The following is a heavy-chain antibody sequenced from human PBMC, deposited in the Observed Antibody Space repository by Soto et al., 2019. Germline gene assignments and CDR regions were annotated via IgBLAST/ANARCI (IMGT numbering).Heavy chain of an antibody. D-gene: IGHD1-26*01. V-gene: IGHV3-33*01. J-gene: IGHJ6*02. CDR3: ARTSGGGSYRHYYGMDV. Sequence: PGGSLRLSCAASGFTFSSYGMHWVRQAPGKGLEWVAVIWYDGSNKYYADSVKGRFTISRDDSKNTLYLQMNSLRAEDTAVYYCARTSGGGSYRHYYGMDVWGQGTTVTVSS. CDR1: GFTFSSYG. CDR2: IWYDGSNK.